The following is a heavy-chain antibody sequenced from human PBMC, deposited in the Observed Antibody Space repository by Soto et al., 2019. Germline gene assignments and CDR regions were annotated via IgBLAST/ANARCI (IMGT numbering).Heavy chain of an antibody. D-gene: IGHD1-26*01. CDR1: GFTFSSYG. J-gene: IGHJ4*02. CDR2: ISYDGSNT. V-gene: IGHV3-30*18. CDR3: AKEGGLSGSYYISSSYYFDS. Sequence: QVQLVESGGGVVQPGRSLRLSCVASGFTFSSYGMHWVRQAPGKGLEWVAIISYDGSNTYYADSVKGRFTISRDNSKNPLYLQMNSLRAEDTSVYYCAKEGGLSGSYYISSSYYFDSWGQGTLVTVSS.